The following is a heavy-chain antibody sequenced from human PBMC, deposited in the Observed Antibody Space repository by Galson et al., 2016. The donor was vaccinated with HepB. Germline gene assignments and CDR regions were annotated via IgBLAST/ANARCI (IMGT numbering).Heavy chain of an antibody. CDR3: AREWLEGYSSGFGLDV. CDR1: GFIFETQT. J-gene: IGHJ6*02. V-gene: IGHV3-21*06. D-gene: IGHD5-18*01. CDR2: FSSTSTNT. Sequence: SLRLSCAASGFIFETQTMDWVRQPPGKGPEWVASFSSTSTNTFYADSVKGRFTVSRDNARNSLFLQINNLRVEDTAVYYCAREWLEGYSSGFGLDVWGQGTTVTVSS.